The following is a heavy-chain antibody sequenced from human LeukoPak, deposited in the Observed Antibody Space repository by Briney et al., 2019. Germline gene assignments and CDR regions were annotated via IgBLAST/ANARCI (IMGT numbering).Heavy chain of an antibody. J-gene: IGHJ4*02. D-gene: IGHD2-21*01. CDR3: ARAVDPYYFDY. V-gene: IGHV3-53*01. CDR2: IYSGGST. CDR1: GFTVSSNY. Sequence: GGSLRLSCAASGFTVSSNYMTWVRQAPGKGLEWVSVIYSGGSTYYADSVKGRFTTSRDNPKNTLYLQMNSLRAEDTAVYYCARAVDPYYFDYWGQGTLVTVSS.